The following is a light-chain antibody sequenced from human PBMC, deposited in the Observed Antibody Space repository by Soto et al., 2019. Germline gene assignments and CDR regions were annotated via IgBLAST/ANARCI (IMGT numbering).Light chain of an antibody. J-gene: IGLJ2*01. V-gene: IGLV2-14*01. CDR3: SSYAGSSIFVI. CDR1: SSDVGGYNY. CDR2: EVS. Sequence: QSVLTQPASVSGSPGQSITISCTGTSSDVGGYNYVSWYQQHPGKAPKLMIYEVSNRPSGVSNRFSGSKSGNTASLTISGLQAEDEADYYCSSYAGSSIFVIFGGGTKVTVL.